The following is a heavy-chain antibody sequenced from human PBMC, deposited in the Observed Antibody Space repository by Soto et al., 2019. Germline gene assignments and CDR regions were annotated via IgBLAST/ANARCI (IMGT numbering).Heavy chain of an antibody. CDR3: ARDRDDYGSGNYYNRIDF. J-gene: IGHJ4*02. D-gene: IGHD3-10*01. V-gene: IGHV1-69*01. CDR1: GGIFSTYA. CDR2: IIPLFGTP. Sequence: QVQLVQPGAEVKKPGSSVKVSCKASGGIFSTYAISWLRQAPRQGLEWMGGIIPLFGTPNYAQRFQGRVTITADESTSTAYMELSRMRSEDTAVYYCARDRDDYGSGNYYNRIDFWGQGTLVTVSS.